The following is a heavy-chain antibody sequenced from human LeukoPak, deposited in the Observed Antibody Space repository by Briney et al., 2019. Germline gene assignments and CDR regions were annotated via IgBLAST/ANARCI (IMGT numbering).Heavy chain of an antibody. CDR2: TSHDGSYQ. Sequence: GGSLRLSCAASGFTVSSNYMSWVRQAPGKGLEWVALTSHDGSYQYYADSVKGRFTISRDDSKNTLYLQMNSLRAEDTAVYYCAKGFGDYELDYWGPGTLVAVSS. CDR1: GFTVSSNY. D-gene: IGHD4-17*01. J-gene: IGHJ4*02. CDR3: AKGFGDYELDY. V-gene: IGHV3-30*18.